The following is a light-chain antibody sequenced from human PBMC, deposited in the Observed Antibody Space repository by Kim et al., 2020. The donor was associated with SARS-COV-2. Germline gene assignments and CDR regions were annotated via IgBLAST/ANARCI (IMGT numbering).Light chain of an antibody. V-gene: IGLV2-8*01. CDR3: SSYGGSYNWV. CDR1: SRGVGGYKY. CDR2: EVS. J-gene: IGLJ3*02. Sequence: GQSVNISCTGTSRGVGGYKYVPWDQQQPGEAPNLIIYEVSKRPSGVPDRFSCSKSANTASLTVSGRQAEDEAHYYCSSYGGSYNWVFGGGTKLTVL.